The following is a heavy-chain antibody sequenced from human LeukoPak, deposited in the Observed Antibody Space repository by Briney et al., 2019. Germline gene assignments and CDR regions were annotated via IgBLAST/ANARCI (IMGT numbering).Heavy chain of an antibody. J-gene: IGHJ5*02. CDR3: ARSNSWPVGWFDP. Sequence: SETLSLTCFVSGGSMTRSSDYWGWIRQPPGEGLEWIGSIYYSGSANYNPSLKSRVTLSIDTSKNQFSLKLTSMTAADTAVYFCARSNSWPVGWFDPWGQGTLVTVSS. CDR2: IYYSGSA. V-gene: IGHV4-39*01. D-gene: IGHD6-13*01. CDR1: GGSMTRSSDY.